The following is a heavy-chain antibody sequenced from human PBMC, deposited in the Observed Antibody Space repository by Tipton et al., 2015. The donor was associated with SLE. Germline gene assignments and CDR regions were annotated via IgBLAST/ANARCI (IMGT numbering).Heavy chain of an antibody. CDR2: MSYSGST. CDR3: ARAPAPIGYIFDF. Sequence: LRLSCTVSGGSISSDDYYWTWIRQHPGKGLEWIGHMSYSGSTYYNPSLKSRITISVDTSKNHFSLKLSSVTAADTAVYYCARAPAPIGYIFDFWGQGALVTVSS. CDR1: GGSISSDDYY. D-gene: IGHD5-24*01. V-gene: IGHV4-31*02. J-gene: IGHJ4*02.